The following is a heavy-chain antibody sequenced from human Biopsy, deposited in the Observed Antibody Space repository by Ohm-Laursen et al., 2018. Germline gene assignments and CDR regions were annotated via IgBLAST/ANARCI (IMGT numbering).Heavy chain of an antibody. D-gene: IGHD2-8*01. V-gene: IGHV3-23*01. CDR2: ISASDDSK. J-gene: IGHJ5*02. CDR3: ATGPVQMVYANLRGEFAS. CDR1: GFTFTNYA. Sequence: SLRLSCAASGFTFTNYAMSWVRQAPGKGLVWVSSISASDDSKYYGDSVKGRFTISRDSSTNTLYLQMNGLRADDTAVYYCATGPVQMVYANLRGEFASWGQGALVTVSS.